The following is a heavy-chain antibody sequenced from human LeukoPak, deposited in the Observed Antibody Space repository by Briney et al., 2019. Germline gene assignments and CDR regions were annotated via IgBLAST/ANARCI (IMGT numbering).Heavy chain of an antibody. CDR1: GGSFSGYY. Sequence: SETLSLTCAVYGGSFSGYYWSWIRQPPGKGLKGIGEINHSGSTNYNPSLKSRVTIPVDTSKNQFSLKLSSVTAADTAVYYCARGQVDYMSWFDPWGQGILVTVSS. J-gene: IGHJ5*02. V-gene: IGHV4-34*01. D-gene: IGHD4-11*01. CDR3: ARGQVDYMSWFDP. CDR2: INHSGST.